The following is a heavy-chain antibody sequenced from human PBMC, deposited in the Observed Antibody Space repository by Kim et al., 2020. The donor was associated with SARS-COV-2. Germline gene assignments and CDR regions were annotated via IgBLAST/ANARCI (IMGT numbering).Heavy chain of an antibody. J-gene: IGHJ4*02. V-gene: IGHV3-20*03. D-gene: IGHD3-16*01. CDR2: GGSR. CDR3: VRGYAGGPFDL. Sequence: GGSRGYADCGRGRFTISRDNAKRSLYMQINGLRVEDTALYYCVRGYAGGPFDLWGQGSLVTVSS.